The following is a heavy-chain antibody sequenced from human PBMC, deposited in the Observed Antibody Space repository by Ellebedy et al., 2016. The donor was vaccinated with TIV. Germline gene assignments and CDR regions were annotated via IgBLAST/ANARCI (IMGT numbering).Heavy chain of an antibody. CDR3: SRGVTDQN. J-gene: IGHJ4*02. D-gene: IGHD2-21*02. V-gene: IGHV4-34*01. CDR1: GGSLSGYY. Sequence: ESLKISCAVYGGSLSGYYWSWIRQPPGKGLEWIGEINHSGSTNYNSSLKSRVTISLDTSKNQFSLKLSSVTAADMAVYYCSRGVTDQNWGQGILVTVSS. CDR2: INHSGST.